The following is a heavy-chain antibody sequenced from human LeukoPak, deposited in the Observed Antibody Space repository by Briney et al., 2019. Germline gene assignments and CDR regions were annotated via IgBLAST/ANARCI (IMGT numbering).Heavy chain of an antibody. Sequence: SETLSLTCTVSGGSISSGGYYWSWIRQPPGKGLEWIGYIYYSGSTYYNPSLKSRVTISVDTSKNQFSLKLSSVTAADTAVYYCATRSTSGGAFDIWGQGTMVTVSS. CDR2: IYYSGST. CDR3: ATRSTSGGAFDI. CDR1: GGSISSGGYY. J-gene: IGHJ3*02. V-gene: IGHV4-30-4*01. D-gene: IGHD2-2*01.